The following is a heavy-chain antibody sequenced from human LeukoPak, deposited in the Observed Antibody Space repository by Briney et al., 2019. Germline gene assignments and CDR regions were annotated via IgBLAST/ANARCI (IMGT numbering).Heavy chain of an antibody. V-gene: IGHV4-30-2*01. J-gene: IGHJ4*02. Sequence: SQTLSLTCAVSGGSISSGGYSWSWIRQPPGKGLEWIGYIYHSGSTYYNPSLKSRVTISVDRSKNQFSLKLSSVTAADTAVYYCARAGYYYDSLDYWGQGSLVTVSS. D-gene: IGHD3-22*01. CDR3: ARAGYYYDSLDY. CDR2: IYHSGST. CDR1: GGSISSGGYS.